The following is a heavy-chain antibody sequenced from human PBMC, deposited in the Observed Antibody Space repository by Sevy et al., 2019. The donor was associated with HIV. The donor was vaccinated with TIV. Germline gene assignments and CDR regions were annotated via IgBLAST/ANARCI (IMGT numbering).Heavy chain of an antibody. Sequence: GGSLRLSCTASGFTFGDYAMNWFRQAPGKGLEWVGRIKAKADGGTIDYAAPVRGRFTISRDDSKHTLYLQMSNLKTEDTAVYYCTTDPIILLMVTDGVDVWGQGTTVTVSS. V-gene: IGHV3-15*01. CDR3: TTDPIILLMVTDGVDV. J-gene: IGHJ6*02. CDR1: GFTFGDYA. D-gene: IGHD2-8*01. CDR2: IKAKADGGTI.